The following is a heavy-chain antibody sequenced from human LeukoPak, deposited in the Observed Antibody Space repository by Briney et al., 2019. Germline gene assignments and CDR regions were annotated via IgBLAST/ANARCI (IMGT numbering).Heavy chain of an antibody. Sequence: SETLSLTCTVSGGSISSYYWSWIRQPPGKGLEWIGYIYYSGSTNYNPSLKSRVTISLDTSKNQFSLKLGSVTAADTAVYYCAREPIIVVPAAPGRDAFDIWGQGTMVTVSS. CDR3: AREPIIVVPAAPGRDAFDI. D-gene: IGHD2-2*01. CDR2: IYYSGST. V-gene: IGHV4-59*12. CDR1: GGSISSYY. J-gene: IGHJ3*02.